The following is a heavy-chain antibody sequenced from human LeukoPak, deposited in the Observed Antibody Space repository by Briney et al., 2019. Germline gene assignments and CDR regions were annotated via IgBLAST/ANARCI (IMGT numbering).Heavy chain of an antibody. CDR3: ARDNGYSYGSPFEY. J-gene: IGHJ4*02. CDR1: GFTFSSYG. Sequence: GGSLRLSCGASGFTFSSYGMHWVRQAPGKGLEWVAFIRYDGSNKHYADSVKGRFTISRDNSKNTLYLQMNSLRAEDTAVYYCARDNGYSYGSPFEYWGQGTLVTVSS. CDR2: IRYDGSNK. V-gene: IGHV3-30*02. D-gene: IGHD5-18*01.